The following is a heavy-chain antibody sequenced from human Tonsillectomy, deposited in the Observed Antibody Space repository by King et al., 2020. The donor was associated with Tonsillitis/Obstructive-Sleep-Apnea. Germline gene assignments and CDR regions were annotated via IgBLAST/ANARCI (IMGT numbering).Heavy chain of an antibody. Sequence: EVQLVESGGGLVQPGGSLRLSCAGSGFTFSSFHMSWVRQAPGKGLERVSSIVGSGGSTFYADSVKGRFTISRDNSKNMLYLQMNSLRAEDTAVFFCAKKVVDSNGWYHFDYWGQGTLVTVSS. J-gene: IGHJ4*02. CDR1: GFTFSSFH. D-gene: IGHD6-19*01. CDR2: IVGSGGST. CDR3: AKKVVDSNGWYHFDY. V-gene: IGHV3-23*04.